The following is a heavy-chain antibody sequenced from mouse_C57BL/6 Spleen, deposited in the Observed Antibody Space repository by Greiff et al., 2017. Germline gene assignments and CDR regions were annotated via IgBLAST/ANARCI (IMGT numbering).Heavy chain of an antibody. V-gene: IGHV1-64*01. CDR3: ARLRGLYDYDEAWFAY. D-gene: IGHD2-4*01. CDR2: IHPNSGST. Sequence: QVQLQQPGAELVKPGASVKLSCKASGYTFTSYWMHWVKQRPGQGLEWIGMIHPNSGSTNYNEKFKSKATLTVDKSSSTAYMQLSSLTSEDSAVYYCARLRGLYDYDEAWFAYWGQGTLVTVSA. CDR1: GYTFTSYW. J-gene: IGHJ3*01.